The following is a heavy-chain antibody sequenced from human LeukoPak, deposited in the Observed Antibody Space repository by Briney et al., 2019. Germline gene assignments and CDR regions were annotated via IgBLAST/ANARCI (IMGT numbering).Heavy chain of an antibody. J-gene: IGHJ4*02. Sequence: ASVKVSCKASGYTFTSYGISWVRQAPGQGLEGMGWSSGYNGNTNYAQKLQGRVTMTTDTSTSTAYMELSSLRSEDTAVYYCARIGHYGSGSYYFDYWGQGTLVTVSS. D-gene: IGHD3-10*01. CDR3: ARIGHYGSGSYYFDY. CDR1: GYTFTSYG. V-gene: IGHV1-18*01. CDR2: SSGYNGNT.